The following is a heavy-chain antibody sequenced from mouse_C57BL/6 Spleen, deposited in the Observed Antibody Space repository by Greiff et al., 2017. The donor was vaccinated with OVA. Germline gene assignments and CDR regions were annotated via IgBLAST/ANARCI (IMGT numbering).Heavy chain of an antibody. D-gene: IGHD4-1*01. CDR1: GYAFSSYW. Sequence: VQLQQSGAELVKPGASVKISCKASGYAFSSYWMNWVKQRPGKGLEWIGQIYPGDGDTNYNGKFKGKATLTADKSSSTAYMQLSGLTSEDSAVYFCARSELTGAYFDYWGQGTTLTVSS. CDR2: IYPGDGDT. J-gene: IGHJ2*01. V-gene: IGHV1-80*01. CDR3: ARSELTGAYFDY.